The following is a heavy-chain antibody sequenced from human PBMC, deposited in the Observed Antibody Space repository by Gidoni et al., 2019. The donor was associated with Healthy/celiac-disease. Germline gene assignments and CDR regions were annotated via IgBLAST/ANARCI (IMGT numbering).Heavy chain of an antibody. CDR1: GGAVRGGGYY. CDR3: ARAGYYYDSSSSDFYY. D-gene: IGHD3-22*01. CDR2: ISSSGSP. V-gene: IGHV4-61*08. Sequence: QVQLQESARGVVEPSETLSLTCPLSGGAVRGGGYYWSWIRQPPGKGLELIGYISSSGSPNSNPFLKSRLTISVDTSKNQFSLQLSSVTAADTSLYYCARAGYYYDSSSSDFYYWGQGTLVTVSS. J-gene: IGHJ4*02.